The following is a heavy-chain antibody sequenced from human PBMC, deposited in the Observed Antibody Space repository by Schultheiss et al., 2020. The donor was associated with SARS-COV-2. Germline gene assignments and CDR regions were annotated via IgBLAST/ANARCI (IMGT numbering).Heavy chain of an antibody. Sequence: GGSLRLSCAASGFTFSTYAMSWVRQAPGKGLVWVSRINSDGSSTSYADSVKGRFTISRDNAKNTLYLQMNSLRAEDTAVYYCARGLFWSGYLMDVWGQGTTVTVSS. CDR3: ARGLFWSGYLMDV. CDR2: INSDGSST. V-gene: IGHV3-74*01. CDR1: GFTFSTYA. D-gene: IGHD3-3*01. J-gene: IGHJ6*02.